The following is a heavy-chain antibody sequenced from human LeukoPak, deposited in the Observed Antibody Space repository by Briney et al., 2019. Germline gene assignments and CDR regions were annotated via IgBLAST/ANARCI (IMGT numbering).Heavy chain of an antibody. V-gene: IGHV3-74*01. J-gene: IGHJ4*02. D-gene: IGHD3-10*01. CDR3: ASDLVSGSGSYGH. Sequence: GGSLRLSCVASGFTFGSYWMHWVRQAPGEGPAWVSRISGDGGTYYADSVTGRFTISRDNAKNPLSLQMNSLRAEDTAVYYCASDLVSGSGSYGHWGQGTLVTVSS. CDR2: ISGDGGT. CDR1: GFTFGSYW.